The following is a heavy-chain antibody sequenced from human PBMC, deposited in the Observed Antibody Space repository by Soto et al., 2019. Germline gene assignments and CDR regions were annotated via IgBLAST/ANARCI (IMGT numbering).Heavy chain of an antibody. CDR1: GASISSYY. CDR3: ARGERLGLDY. D-gene: IGHD6-19*01. V-gene: IGHV4-59*01. J-gene: IGHJ4*02. Sequence: QVQLQESGXGLXKPSETLSXTCTVSGASISSYYWSWIRQSPGKGLEWIGYISYSGGTNYNPSLRGRVTISLDTSKNQFSLKLNSLTAEDTAMYYCARGERLGLDYWGQGTLVTVSS. CDR2: ISYSGGT.